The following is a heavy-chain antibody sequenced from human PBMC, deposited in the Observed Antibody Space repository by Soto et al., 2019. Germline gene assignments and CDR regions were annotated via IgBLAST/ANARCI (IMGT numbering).Heavy chain of an antibody. V-gene: IGHV4-61*01. J-gene: IGHJ6*02. CDR3: ARVNSGYDHKPYYYYYGMDV. CDR1: GGSVSSGSYY. Sequence: PSETLSLTCTVSGGSVSSGSYYWSWIRQPPGKGLEWIGYIYYSGSTNYNPSLKSRVTISVDTSKNQFSLKLSSVTAADTAVYYCARVNSGYDHKPYYYYYGMDVWGQGTTVTVSS. CDR2: IYYSGST. D-gene: IGHD5-12*01.